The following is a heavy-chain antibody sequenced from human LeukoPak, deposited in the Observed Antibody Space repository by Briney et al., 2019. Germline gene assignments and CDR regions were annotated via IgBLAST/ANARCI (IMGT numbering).Heavy chain of an antibody. CDR3: ARDPKMIDAFDI. J-gene: IGHJ3*02. D-gene: IGHD3-22*01. V-gene: IGHV4-34*01. CDR2: INHSGNT. Sequence: PSETLSLTCTVHGEFFGGSYWNWIRQSPGKGLEWIGEINHSGNTNYNPSLKSRVTISVDTSQKQFSLRLSSVTAADTAVYYCARDPKMIDAFDIWGQGTMVTVSS. CDR1: GEFFGGSY.